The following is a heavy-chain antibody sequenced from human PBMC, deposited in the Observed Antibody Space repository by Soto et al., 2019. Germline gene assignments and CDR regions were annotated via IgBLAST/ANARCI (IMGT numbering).Heavy chain of an antibody. CDR3: ARDGESPSIILGGYYYYGMDV. CDR2: ISYDGSNK. D-gene: IGHD3-16*01. Sequence: VQLVESGGGVVQPGRSLRLSCAASGFTFSSYAMHWVRQAPGKGLEWVAVISYDGSNKYYADSVKGRFTISRDNSKNTLYLQMNSLRAEDTAVYYCARDGESPSIILGGYYYYGMDVWGQGTTVTVSS. V-gene: IGHV3-30-3*01. J-gene: IGHJ6*02. CDR1: GFTFSSYA.